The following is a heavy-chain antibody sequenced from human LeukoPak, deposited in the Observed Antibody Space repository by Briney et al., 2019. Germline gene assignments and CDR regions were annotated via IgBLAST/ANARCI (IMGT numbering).Heavy chain of an antibody. D-gene: IGHD6-19*01. Sequence: GGSLRLSCAASGFTFSSYGIHWVRQAPGKGLEWVAFIRYDGSNKYYADSVKGRFTISRDNSKNTLYLQMNSLRAEDTAVYYCAKDAEHSSGWYGSDFDYWGQGTLVTVSS. J-gene: IGHJ4*02. CDR3: AKDAEHSSGWYGSDFDY. CDR1: GFTFSSYG. CDR2: IRYDGSNK. V-gene: IGHV3-30*02.